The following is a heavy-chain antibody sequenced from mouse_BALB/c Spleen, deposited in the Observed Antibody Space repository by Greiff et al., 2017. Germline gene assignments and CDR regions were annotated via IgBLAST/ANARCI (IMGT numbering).Heavy chain of an antibody. J-gene: IGHJ1*01. V-gene: IGHV1-80*01. Sequence: VQLQQSGAELVRPGSSVKISCKASGYAFSSYWMNWVKQRPGQGLEWIGQIYPGDGDTNYNGKFKGKATLTADKSSSTAYMQLSSLTSEDSAVYFCARANRYDDGDWYFDVWGAGTTVTVSS. CDR1: GYAFSSYW. CDR2: IYPGDGDT. CDR3: ARANRYDDGDWYFDV. D-gene: IGHD2-14*01.